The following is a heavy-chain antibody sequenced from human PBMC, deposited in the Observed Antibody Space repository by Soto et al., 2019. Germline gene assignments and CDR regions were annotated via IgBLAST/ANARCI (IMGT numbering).Heavy chain of an antibody. CDR3: ARAGYYYDSSGYYIDAFDI. J-gene: IGHJ3*02. CDR1: GGSISSGGYS. V-gene: IGHV4-30-2*01. Sequence: QLQLQESGSGLVKPSQTLSLTCAVSGGSISSGGYSWSWIRQPPGKGLEWIGYIYHSGSTYYNPSLKSRVTISVDRSTNQFSLKLSSVTAADTAVYYCARAGYYYDSSGYYIDAFDIWGQGTMVTVSS. CDR2: IYHSGST. D-gene: IGHD3-22*01.